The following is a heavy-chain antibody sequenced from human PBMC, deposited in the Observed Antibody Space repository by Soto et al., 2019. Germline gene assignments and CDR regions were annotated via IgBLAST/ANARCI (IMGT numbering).Heavy chain of an antibody. CDR3: ARDRWEYYDSSGLLDY. CDR2: ISYDGSNK. J-gene: IGHJ4*02. CDR1: GFTLSSYA. D-gene: IGHD3-22*01. Sequence: GGSLRLSCAASGFTLSSYAMHWVRQAPGKGLEWVVVISYDGSNKYYADSVKGRFTISRDNSKNTLYLQMNSLRDEDTAVYYCARDRWEYYDSSGLLDYWGQGTPVTVSS. V-gene: IGHV3-30-3*01.